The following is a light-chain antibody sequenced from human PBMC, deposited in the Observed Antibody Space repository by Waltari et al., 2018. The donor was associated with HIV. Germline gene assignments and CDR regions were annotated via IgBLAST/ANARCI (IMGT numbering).Light chain of an antibody. V-gene: IGLV2-14*03. Sequence: QSALTQPASVSGSPAQSITISCTGTSSDAGGYNSFSRYQQHPGKAPKLMSYYVSNRPSGVSNRFSGSKSGNTASLTISGLQAEDEADYYCSSYTSSSTLVFGGGTKLTVL. CDR2: YVS. CDR1: SSDAGGYNS. CDR3: SSYTSSSTLV. J-gene: IGLJ3*02.